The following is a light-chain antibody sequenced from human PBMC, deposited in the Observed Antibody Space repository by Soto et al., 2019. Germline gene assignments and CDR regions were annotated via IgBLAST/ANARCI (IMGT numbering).Light chain of an antibody. J-gene: IGKJ1*01. Sequence: ESVWTKSHGTLSLSPGERATLSCRASQSVSSSYAAWHQQPPHPPPSLLIYAASSSTTSPPDSFSGRASATDSPPTISRLAPDDSAVYYCQQYGRSQTFGQGTKVDIK. V-gene: IGKV3-20*01. CDR1: QSVSSSY. CDR3: QQYGRSQT. CDR2: AAS.